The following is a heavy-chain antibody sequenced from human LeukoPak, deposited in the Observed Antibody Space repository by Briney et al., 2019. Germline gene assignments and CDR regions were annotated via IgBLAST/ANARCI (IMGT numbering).Heavy chain of an antibody. J-gene: IGHJ5*02. Sequence: AGESLKISCKGSGYSFTSYWIGWVRQMPGKGLGWIWIIYPGDSDTRYSPSFQGQVTISADKSISTAYLQWSSLKASDTAMYYCARGGEVYRYNWFDPWGQGTLVTVSS. CDR1: GYSFTSYW. D-gene: IGHD3-10*01. CDR3: ARGGEVYRYNWFDP. V-gene: IGHV5-51*01. CDR2: IYPGDSDT.